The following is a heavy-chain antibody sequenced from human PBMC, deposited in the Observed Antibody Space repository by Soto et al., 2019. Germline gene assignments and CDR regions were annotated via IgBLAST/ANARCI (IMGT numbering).Heavy chain of an antibody. D-gene: IGHD3-10*01. Sequence: QVQLQESGPGLVKPSQTLSLTCTVSGASISIGGYFWSWIRQHPGKGLEGIGHIYYNGSTYYNPSLKSRLTISVDTSKNEFSLRLTSVTAADTAVYFCATDEYFGSEIDFYYYAMDVWGQGTTVTVSS. J-gene: IGHJ6*02. V-gene: IGHV4-31*03. CDR3: ATDEYFGSEIDFYYYAMDV. CDR1: GASISIGGYF. CDR2: IYYNGST.